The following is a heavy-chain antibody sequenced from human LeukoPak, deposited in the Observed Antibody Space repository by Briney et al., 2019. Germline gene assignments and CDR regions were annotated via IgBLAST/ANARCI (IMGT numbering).Heavy chain of an antibody. D-gene: IGHD3-22*01. V-gene: IGHV7-4-1*02. CDR2: INTNTGNP. J-gene: IGHJ3*02. CDR3: AREASDSSGYSDDVFDI. CDR1: GYTFTSYA. Sequence: APVKVSCKASGYTFTSYAMNWVRQAPGQGLEWMGWINTNTGNPTYAQGFTGRFVFSLDTSVSTAYLQISSLKAEDTAVYYCAREASDSSGYSDDVFDIWGQGTMVTVSS.